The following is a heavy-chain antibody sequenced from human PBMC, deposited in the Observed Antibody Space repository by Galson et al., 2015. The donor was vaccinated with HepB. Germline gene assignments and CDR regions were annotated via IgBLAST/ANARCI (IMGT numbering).Heavy chain of an antibody. V-gene: IGHV3-30-3*01. J-gene: IGHJ4*02. CDR2: ISYDGSNK. CDR1: GFTFSSYA. CDR3: ARELKPKFRRDDYFDY. D-gene: IGHD5-24*01. Sequence: SLRLSCAASGFTFSSYAMHWVRQAPGKGLEWVAVISYDGSNKYYADSVKGRFTISRDNSKNTLYLQMNSLRAEDTAVYYCARELKPKFRRDDYFDYWGQGTLVTVSS.